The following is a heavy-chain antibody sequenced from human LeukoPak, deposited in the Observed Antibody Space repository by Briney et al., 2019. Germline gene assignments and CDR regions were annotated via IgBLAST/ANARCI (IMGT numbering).Heavy chain of an antibody. Sequence: PSETLSLTCTVSGDSISDGDFYWSWTRQPPGKGLEWIGHIYFSGNTRYNPSLQSRVTISLDTAKNQFSLKLSSVTAADTAIYFCARDREQLVLAYYHGMDVWGQGATVTVSS. CDR1: GDSISDGDFY. V-gene: IGHV4-30-4*01. CDR2: IYFSGNT. D-gene: IGHD6-6*01. CDR3: ARDREQLVLAYYHGMDV. J-gene: IGHJ6*02.